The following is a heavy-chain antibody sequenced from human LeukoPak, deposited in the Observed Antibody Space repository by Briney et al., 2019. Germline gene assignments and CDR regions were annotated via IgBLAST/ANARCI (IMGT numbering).Heavy chain of an antibody. J-gene: IGHJ6*02. CDR2: IYTSGST. V-gene: IGHV3-53*01. CDR1: GFTVSSDY. CDR3: ARGLYGMDV. Sequence: PGGFLRLSCAASGFTVSSDYMTWVRQAPGKGLEWVSVIYTSGSTYYADSVRGRLTISRDNSKNTVYLQMNSLRVEDTAVYYCARGLYGMDVWGQGTTVTVSS.